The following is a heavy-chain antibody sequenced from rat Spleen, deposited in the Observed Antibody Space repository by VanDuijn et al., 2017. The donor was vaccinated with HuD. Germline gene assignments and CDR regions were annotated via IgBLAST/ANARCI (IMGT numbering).Heavy chain of an antibody. CDR1: GFSLTSSH. V-gene: IGHV2-32*01. Sequence: QVQLKESGPGLVQPSQTLSLTCTVSGFSLTSSHVNWVRQPPGKGLEWMGVMWTGGNTAYNSLLKSRLSISRDTSKSQVFLKMNSLQIEDTATYDCARSETGRGFDYWGQGVMVTVSS. D-gene: IGHD5-1*01. CDR3: ARSETGRGFDY. CDR2: MWTGGNT. J-gene: IGHJ2*01.